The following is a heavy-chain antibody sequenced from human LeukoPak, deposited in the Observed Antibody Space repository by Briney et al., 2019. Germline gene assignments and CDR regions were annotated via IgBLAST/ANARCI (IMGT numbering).Heavy chain of an antibody. V-gene: IGHV1-46*01. D-gene: IGHD3-10*01. CDR2: INPSGGST. CDR3: ARGLGYYGSGSYYKA. J-gene: IGHJ4*02. CDR1: GYTFTSYY. Sequence: GASVKVSCKASGYTFTSYYMHWVRQAPGQGLEWMGIINPSGGSTSYAQKFQGRVTITADESTSTAYMELSILRSDDTAVYYCARGLGYYGSGSYYKAWGQGTLVTVSS.